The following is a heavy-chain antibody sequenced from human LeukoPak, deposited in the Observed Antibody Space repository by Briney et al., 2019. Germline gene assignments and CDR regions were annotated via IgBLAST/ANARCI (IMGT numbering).Heavy chain of an antibody. CDR3: ARVFYYYGSGSYYPNQTPTQSYYFDY. J-gene: IGHJ4*02. CDR1: GGSISSGGYY. V-gene: IGHV4-31*03. Sequence: SQTLSLTCTVSGGSISSGGYYWRWIRQHPGKGLEWIGYIYYSGSTYYNPSLKSRVTISVYTSKNQFSLKLSSVTAADTAVYYCARVFYYYGSGSYYPNQTPTQSYYFDYWGQGTLVTVSS. D-gene: IGHD3-10*01. CDR2: IYYSGST.